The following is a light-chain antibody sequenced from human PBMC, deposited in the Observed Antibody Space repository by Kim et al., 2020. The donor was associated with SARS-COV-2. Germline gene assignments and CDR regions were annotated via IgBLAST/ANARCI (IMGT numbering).Light chain of an antibody. Sequence: ELTQPPSTSGTPGQRVTISCSGSSSNIGSNYVYWYQQLPGTAPKLLIYRNNQRPSGVPDRFSGSKSGTSASLAISGLRSEDEADYYCAAWDDSLSGRVFGGGTQMTVL. CDR2: RNN. CDR1: SSNIGSNY. CDR3: AAWDDSLSGRV. J-gene: IGLJ3*02. V-gene: IGLV1-47*01.